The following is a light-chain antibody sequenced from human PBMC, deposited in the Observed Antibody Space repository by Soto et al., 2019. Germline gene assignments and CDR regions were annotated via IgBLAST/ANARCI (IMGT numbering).Light chain of an antibody. J-gene: IGKJ1*01. CDR2: AAS. Sequence: IWMAQSQCLHPGSTGDSKTNSCRMSQGISSYLAWYQQKPGKAPELLIYAASTLQSGVPSRFSGSGSGTDFSLTMSCLQSEGLASCYCRRYYSFPPTFGQGTKVDIK. CDR1: QGISSY. V-gene: IGKV1D-8*01. CDR3: RRYYSFPPT.